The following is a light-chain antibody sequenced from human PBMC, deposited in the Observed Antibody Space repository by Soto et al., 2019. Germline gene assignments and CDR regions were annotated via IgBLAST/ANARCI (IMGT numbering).Light chain of an antibody. Sequence: AIQMTQSPSSLSASVGDRVTITCRASQGIRHYLGWYQQKPGKDPNLLIYAASSLQSVVPSRFSGSGSGTDFTLTISSLQPEDFATYYCLQDYNYPLTFGGGTKVEIK. V-gene: IGKV1-6*01. CDR2: AAS. CDR1: QGIRHY. CDR3: LQDYNYPLT. J-gene: IGKJ4*01.